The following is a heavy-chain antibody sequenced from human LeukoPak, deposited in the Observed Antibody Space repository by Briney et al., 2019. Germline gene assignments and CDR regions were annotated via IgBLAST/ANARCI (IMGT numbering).Heavy chain of an antibody. V-gene: IGHV3-53*01. Sequence: GGSLRLSCAASGFTVSSNYMSWVRQAPGKGLEWVSVIYSGGSTYYADSVKGRFTISRDNSKNTLYLQMNSLRAEDTAVYYCARVLRPKVWFDPWGQGTLVTVSS. CDR2: IYSGGST. CDR3: ARVLRPKVWFDP. CDR1: GFTVSSNY. J-gene: IGHJ5*02.